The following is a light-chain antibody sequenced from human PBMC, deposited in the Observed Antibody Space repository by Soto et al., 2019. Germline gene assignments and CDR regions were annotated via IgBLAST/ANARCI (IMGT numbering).Light chain of an antibody. Sequence: QPVLTQPPSVSGAPGQGVTISCTGSGSNLGAGYDVHWYQQLPGAAPKLLIYANNKRPSGVLDRFSGSKSGTSASLAITGLQAEDEADYYCQSYDNSLSGSWVFGGGTKLTVL. CDR3: QSYDNSLSGSWV. CDR1: GSNLGAGYD. CDR2: ANN. V-gene: IGLV1-40*01. J-gene: IGLJ3*02.